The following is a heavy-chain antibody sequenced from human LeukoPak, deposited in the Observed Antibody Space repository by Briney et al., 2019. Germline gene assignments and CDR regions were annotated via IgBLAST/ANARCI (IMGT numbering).Heavy chain of an antibody. J-gene: IGHJ4*02. CDR1: GYTFTGVY. V-gene: IGHV1-2*02. D-gene: IGHD3-22*01. Sequence: GASVKVSCKASGYTFTGVYIHWVRQAPGQGLEWMAWINPQSGATNYAQKFQGRVTMTRDMSINTAYVEVTSLRFDDTAVYCCARGGDDSGLYFAYWGQGTLVTVSS. CDR3: ARGGDDSGLYFAY. CDR2: INPQSGAT.